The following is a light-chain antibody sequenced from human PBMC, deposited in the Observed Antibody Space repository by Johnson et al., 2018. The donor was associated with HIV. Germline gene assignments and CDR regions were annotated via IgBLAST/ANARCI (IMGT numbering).Light chain of an antibody. CDR3: GTWDSSLNGFYV. J-gene: IGLJ1*01. Sequence: QSVLTQPPSVSAAPGQKVTISCSGSSSNIGNNYVSWYQQLPGTAPKLLIYENNKRPSGIPDRFSDSKSGTSATLGITGLQTGDEADYYCGTWDSSLNGFYVFGTGTKVTVL. CDR1: SSNIGNNY. CDR2: ENN. V-gene: IGLV1-51*02.